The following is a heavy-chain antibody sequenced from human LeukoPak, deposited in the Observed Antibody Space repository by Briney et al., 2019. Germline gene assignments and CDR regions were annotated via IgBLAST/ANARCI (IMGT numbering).Heavy chain of an antibody. J-gene: IGHJ5*02. CDR1: GGSISSYY. D-gene: IGHD3-22*01. V-gene: IGHV4-4*09. CDR2: IYTSGST. CDR3: ARHGTGGYYDSSGYPSRTPAFDP. Sequence: SETLSLTCTVSGGSISSYYWSWIRQPPGKGLEWIGYIYTSGSTNYNPSLKSRVTISVDTSKNQFSLKLSSVTAADTAVYYCARHGTGGYYDSSGYPSRTPAFDPWGQGTLATVSS.